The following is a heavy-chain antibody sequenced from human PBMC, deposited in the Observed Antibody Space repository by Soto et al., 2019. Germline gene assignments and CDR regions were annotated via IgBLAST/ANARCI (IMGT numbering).Heavy chain of an antibody. V-gene: IGHV4-34*01. CDR1: GGSFSGYY. Sequence: SETLSLTCAVYGGSFSGYYWSWIRQPPGKGLEWIGEINHSGSANYNPSLKSRVTISVDTSKNQFSLKLSSVTAADTAVYYCARGKTWYYDSRGYYPIDDGMDVWGQGTTVTVSS. CDR3: ARGKTWYYDSRGYYPIDDGMDV. J-gene: IGHJ6*02. CDR2: INHSGSA. D-gene: IGHD3-22*01.